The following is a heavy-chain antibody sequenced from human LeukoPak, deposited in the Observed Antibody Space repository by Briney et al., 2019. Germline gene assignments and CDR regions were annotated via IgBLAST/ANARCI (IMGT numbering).Heavy chain of an antibody. CDR1: GFTFSSYS. D-gene: IGHD2-2*01. CDR3: ARGEDIVVVPAATQGYYFDY. Sequence: GGSLRLSCAASGFTFSSYSMNWVRQAPGKGLEWVSAISGSGGSTYYADSVKGRFTISRDNSKNTLYLQMNSLRAEDTAVYYCARGEDIVVVPAATQGYYFDYWGQGTLVTVSS. CDR2: ISGSGGST. J-gene: IGHJ4*02. V-gene: IGHV3-23*01.